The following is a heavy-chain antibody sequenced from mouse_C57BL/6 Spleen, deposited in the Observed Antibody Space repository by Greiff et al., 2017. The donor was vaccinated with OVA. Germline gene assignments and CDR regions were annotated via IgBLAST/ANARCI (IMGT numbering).Heavy chain of an antibody. V-gene: IGHV1-61*01. CDR3: ARGLYDYDNY. CDR2: IYPSDSET. D-gene: IGHD2-4*01. Sequence: QVHVKQPGAELVRPGSSVKLSCKASGYTFTSYWMDWVKQRPGQGLEWIGNIYPSDSETHYNQKFKDKATLTVDKSSSTAYMQLSSLTSEDSAVYYCARGLYDYDNYWGQGTTLTVSS. J-gene: IGHJ2*01. CDR1: GYTFTSYW.